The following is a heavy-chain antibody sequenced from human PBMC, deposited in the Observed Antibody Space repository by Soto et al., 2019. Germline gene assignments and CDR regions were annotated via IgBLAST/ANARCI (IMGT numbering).Heavy chain of an antibody. J-gene: IGHJ6*03. D-gene: IGHD6-19*01. CDR2: IYYSGST. Sequence: SETLSLTCTVSGGSISSYYWSWIRQPPGKGLEWIGYIYYSGSTNYNPSLKSRVTISVDTSKNQFSLKLSSVTAADTAVYYCARGQQWLDNYYYYMDVWGKGTTVTVSS. CDR3: ARGQQWLDNYYYYMDV. V-gene: IGHV4-59*01. CDR1: GGSISSYY.